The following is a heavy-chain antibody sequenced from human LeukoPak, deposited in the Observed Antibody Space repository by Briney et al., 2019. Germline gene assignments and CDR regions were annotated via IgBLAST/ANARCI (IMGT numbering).Heavy chain of an antibody. Sequence: SVKVSCKASGGTFSSYAISWVRQVPGQGLEWMGGIIPIFGTANYAQKFQGRVTITTDESTSTAYMELSSLRSEDTAVYYCARGDLEWFSSWFDPWGQGTLVTVSS. CDR1: GGTFSSYA. J-gene: IGHJ5*02. D-gene: IGHD3-3*01. CDR2: IIPIFGTA. CDR3: ARGDLEWFSSWFDP. V-gene: IGHV1-69*05.